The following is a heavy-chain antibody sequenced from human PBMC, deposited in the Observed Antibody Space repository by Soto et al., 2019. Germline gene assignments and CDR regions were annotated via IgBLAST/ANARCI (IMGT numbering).Heavy chain of an antibody. V-gene: IGHV1-18*01. CDR2: ISPYDDNT. CDR1: GYTFNSYG. D-gene: IGHD3-22*01. Sequence: QVQLVQSGTEVKKPGASVKVSCKASGYTFNSYGISWVRQAPGQGLEWMGWISPYDDNTNYAQNLQGRDTMTTDTSTRTAYMELRSLRSDDTAVYYCARGGYYDSSGSRNYHYYGMDAWGQGNTVTVS. J-gene: IGHJ6*02. CDR3: ARGGYYDSSGSRNYHYYGMDA.